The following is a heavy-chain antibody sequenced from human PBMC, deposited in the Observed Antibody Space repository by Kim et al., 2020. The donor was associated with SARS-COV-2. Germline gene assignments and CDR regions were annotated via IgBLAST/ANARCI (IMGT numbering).Heavy chain of an antibody. Sequence: YNTCRMSRVTISVSTSKNQFSLKLSAVTAADTAVYYGARRDVVGAALFDYWGQGTLVTVSS. CDR3: ARRDVVGAALFDY. J-gene: IGHJ4*02. D-gene: IGHD2-15*01. V-gene: IGHV4-39*01.